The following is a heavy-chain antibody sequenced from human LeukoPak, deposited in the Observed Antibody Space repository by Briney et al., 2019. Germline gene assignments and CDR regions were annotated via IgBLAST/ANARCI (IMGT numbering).Heavy chain of an antibody. Sequence: GGSLRLSCAASGFTFSSYWMHWVRQAPGEGLVWVSRINSDGSSTLYADSVKGRFTISRGNAKNTLYLQMNSLRAEDTAVYYCARDGSSARGDYWGQGTLVTVSS. J-gene: IGHJ4*02. D-gene: IGHD2-2*01. CDR3: ARDGSSARGDY. V-gene: IGHV3-74*01. CDR2: INSDGSST. CDR1: GFTFSSYW.